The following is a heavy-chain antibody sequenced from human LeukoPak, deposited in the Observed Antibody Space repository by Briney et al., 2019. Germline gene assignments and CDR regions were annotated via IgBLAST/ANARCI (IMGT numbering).Heavy chain of an antibody. Sequence: ASVKVSCKTSGYTFTGYYMYWVRQAPGQGLEWMGWINPNSGGTHYPQIFQGRVTMTRDTSISTGYMEVNRLRSDDTAVYYCARGRTTIDYWGQRTLVTVSS. J-gene: IGHJ4*02. D-gene: IGHD4-17*01. CDR2: INPNSGGT. V-gene: IGHV1-2*02. CDR3: ARGRTTIDY. CDR1: GYTFTGYY.